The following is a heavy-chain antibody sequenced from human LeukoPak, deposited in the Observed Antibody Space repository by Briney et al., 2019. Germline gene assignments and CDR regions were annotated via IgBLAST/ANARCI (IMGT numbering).Heavy chain of an antibody. CDR1: GFTFNTYG. CDR3: ARRWSFDY. Sequence: GGSLRLSCAASGFTFNTYGMHWVRQAPGRGLEWVAFIRFDGSNKYYADSVKGRFTISRDNSKNTLYLQMNSLRVEDTAVYYCARRWSFDYWGQGTLVTVSS. D-gene: IGHD6-13*01. J-gene: IGHJ4*02. V-gene: IGHV3-30*02. CDR2: IRFDGSNK.